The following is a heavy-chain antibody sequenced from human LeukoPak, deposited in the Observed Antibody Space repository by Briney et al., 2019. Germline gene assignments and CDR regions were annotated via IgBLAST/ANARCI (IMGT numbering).Heavy chain of an antibody. Sequence: ASVKVSCKAPGYTFTSYYMHWVRQAPGQGLEWMGIINPSGGSTSYAQKFQGRVTMTRDTSTSTVYMELGSLRSEDTAVYYCARDLRGYSYYYGMDVWGQGTTVTVSS. J-gene: IGHJ6*02. CDR3: ARDLRGYSYYYGMDV. V-gene: IGHV1-46*01. CDR2: INPSGGST. D-gene: IGHD5-12*01. CDR1: GYTFTSYY.